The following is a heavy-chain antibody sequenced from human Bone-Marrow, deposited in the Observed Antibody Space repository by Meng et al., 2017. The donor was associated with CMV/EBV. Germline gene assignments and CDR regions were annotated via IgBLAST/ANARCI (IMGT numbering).Heavy chain of an antibody. D-gene: IGHD3-3*01. CDR1: GFTFSDYY. J-gene: IGHJ5*02. CDR2: ISSSGSTI. Sequence: GGSLRLSCAASGFTFSDYYMSWIRQAPGKGLEWVSYISSSGSTIYYADSVKGRFTISRDNAKNSLYLQMNSLRAEDTAVYYCARDRGITIFGVVIGQGPNYFAPWGPGNLVNVSS. V-gene: IGHV3-11*01. CDR3: ARDRGITIFGVVIGQGPNYFAP.